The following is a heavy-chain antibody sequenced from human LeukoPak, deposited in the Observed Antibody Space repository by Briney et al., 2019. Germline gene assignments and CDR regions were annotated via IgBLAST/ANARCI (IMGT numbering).Heavy chain of an antibody. D-gene: IGHD2-2*02. CDR2: INPNIGDT. CDR1: GYTFTGHY. Sequence: ASVKVSCKASGYTFTGHYLHWVRQAPGQGLEWMGWINPNIGDTNYAQKIQGRVTMTRDTSINTVYMELSRLISDDMAVYYCVRGDGYTSTRPFDYWGQGTPVTVSS. J-gene: IGHJ4*02. CDR3: VRGDGYTSTRPFDY. V-gene: IGHV1-2*02.